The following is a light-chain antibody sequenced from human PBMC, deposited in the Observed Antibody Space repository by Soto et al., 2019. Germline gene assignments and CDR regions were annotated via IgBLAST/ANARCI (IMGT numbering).Light chain of an antibody. V-gene: IGKV1-12*01. Sequence: DIQMTQSPSSVSASVGDRVTITCRASQDISSWLAWYQQKPGKAPVLLIYEASRLQSGVPSRFSGRGSGTDFTLTINSLQPEDFGTYYCQQDITFPFPFGPGTKVDV. CDR2: EAS. CDR1: QDISSW. CDR3: QQDITFPFP. J-gene: IGKJ3*01.